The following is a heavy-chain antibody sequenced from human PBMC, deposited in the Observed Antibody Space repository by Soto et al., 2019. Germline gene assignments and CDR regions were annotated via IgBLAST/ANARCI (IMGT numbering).Heavy chain of an antibody. CDR2: IYWDDDK. Sequence: ITLKESGPTLVKPTQTLTLTCSFSGLSLSTSGEAVGWIRQPPGKALEWLALIYWDDDKFFNPTLKTRLTITKDTSKNQVVLTLTNMDPVDTATYSCAHYVSASPAGWFDPWGQGVLVTVSS. D-gene: IGHD3-10*01. CDR1: GLSLSTSGEA. CDR3: AHYVSASPAGWFDP. J-gene: IGHJ5*02. V-gene: IGHV2-5*02.